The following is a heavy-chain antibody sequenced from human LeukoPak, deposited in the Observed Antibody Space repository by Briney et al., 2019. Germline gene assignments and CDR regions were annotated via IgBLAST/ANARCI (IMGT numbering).Heavy chain of an antibody. D-gene: IGHD3-9*01. CDR3: ARDKAELRYFDWLLPNDY. CDR2: ISAYNGNT. CDR1: GYTCTSYG. V-gene: IGHV1-18*04. Sequence: GASVKVSCKASGYTCTSYGISWVRQAPGQGLEWMGWISAYNGNTNYAQKLQGRVTMTTDTSTSTAYMELRSLRSDDTAVYYCARDKAELRYFDWLLPNDYWGQGTLVTVSS. J-gene: IGHJ4*02.